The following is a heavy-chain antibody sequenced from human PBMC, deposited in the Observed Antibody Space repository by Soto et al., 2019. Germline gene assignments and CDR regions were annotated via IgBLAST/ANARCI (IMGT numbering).Heavy chain of an antibody. D-gene: IGHD6-13*01. CDR3: TGHKDLRAAVEGFDP. J-gene: IGHJ5*02. CDR1: GGDISSGDYY. V-gene: IGHV4-39*01. CDR2: IYYVGST. Sequence: SETLSLTCTVSGGDISSGDYYWAWIRQPPGKGLEWIASIYYVGSTFYNSSLESRVTISVDMSKNLFSLKLPSVTATDTAVYFCTGHKDLRAAVEGFDPGGQGTLVTVSS.